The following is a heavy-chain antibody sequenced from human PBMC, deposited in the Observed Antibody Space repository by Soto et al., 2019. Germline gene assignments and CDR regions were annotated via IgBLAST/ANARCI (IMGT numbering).Heavy chain of an antibody. V-gene: IGHV3-74*01. Sequence: VGSLRLSCAASVFTFSTYWMNCVRQTPGKGLMWVSRISPDGSNRGYADSVEGRFTVSRDNAKNTLYLQMHSLRAEDTAMYYCASWGHIVTVYPTDFEHWGEGTLVTVSS. CDR3: ASWGHIVTVYPTDFEH. CDR1: VFTFSTYW. CDR2: ISPDGSNR. D-gene: IGHD2-21*01. J-gene: IGHJ4*02.